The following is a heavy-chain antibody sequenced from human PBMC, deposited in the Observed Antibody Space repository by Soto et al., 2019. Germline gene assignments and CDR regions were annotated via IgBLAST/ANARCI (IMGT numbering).Heavy chain of an antibody. CDR1: GGSISSYY. CDR2: IYYSGST. J-gene: IGHJ6*03. Sequence: QVQLQESGPGLVKPSETLSLTCTVSGGSISSYYWSWIRQPPGKGLEWIGYIYYSGSTNYNPSLKIRITILVDTSTFQFSLKVICVNASYTAVYYCASRRRMVRGGSDYIDVWGKGTTVTVCS. D-gene: IGHD2-15*01. V-gene: IGHV4-59*01. CDR3: ASRRRMVRGGSDYIDV.